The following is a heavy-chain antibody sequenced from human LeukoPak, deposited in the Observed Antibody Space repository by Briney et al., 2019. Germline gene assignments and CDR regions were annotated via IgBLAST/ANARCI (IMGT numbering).Heavy chain of an antibody. D-gene: IGHD2-2*01. Sequence: GGSLRLSCAASGFTFSSFWMSWVRQAPGKGLEWVANIKEDGSDKYYVDSVKGRFTIYRDNTKNSLYLQINSLNTEDTAVYYCARSGVVVPSDPVRFDPWGQGTLVTVSS. CDR2: IKEDGSDK. CDR3: ARSGVVVPSDPVRFDP. J-gene: IGHJ5*02. V-gene: IGHV3-7*01. CDR1: GFTFSSFW.